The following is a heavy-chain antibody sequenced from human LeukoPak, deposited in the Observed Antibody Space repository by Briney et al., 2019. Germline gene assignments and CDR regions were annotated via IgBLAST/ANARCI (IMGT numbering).Heavy chain of an antibody. J-gene: IGHJ4*02. CDR3: ARGSGYGKGHDY. Sequence: GGSLRLSCAASGFTFSSYSMNWVRQAPGKGLEWVSSISSSSSYIYYADSVKGRFTISRDNAKNSLYLQMNSLRAEDTAVYYCARGSGYGKGHDYWGQGTLATVSS. CDR2: ISSSSSYI. D-gene: IGHD5-12*01. V-gene: IGHV3-21*01. CDR1: GFTFSSYS.